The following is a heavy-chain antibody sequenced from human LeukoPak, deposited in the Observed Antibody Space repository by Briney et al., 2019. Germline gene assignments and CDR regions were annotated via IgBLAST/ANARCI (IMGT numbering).Heavy chain of an antibody. CDR3: ASMRYYYDSSGYYRY. J-gene: IGHJ4*02. D-gene: IGHD3-22*01. CDR2: ISSSGSTI. V-gene: IGHV3-11*01. Sequence: GRSLRLSCAASGFTFSDYYMSWIRQAPGKGLEWVSYISSSGSTIYYADSVKGRFTISRDNAKNSLYLQMNSLRAEDTAVYYCASMRYYYDSSGYYRYWGQGTLVTVSS. CDR1: GFTFSDYY.